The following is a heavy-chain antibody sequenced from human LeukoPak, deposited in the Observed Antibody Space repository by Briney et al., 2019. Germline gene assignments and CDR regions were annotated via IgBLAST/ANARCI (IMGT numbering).Heavy chain of an antibody. V-gene: IGHV3-15*01. CDR2: IKSKTDGGTT. D-gene: IGHD4-17*01. J-gene: IGHJ4*02. CDR1: GFSFSKAW. Sequence: KTGGSLRLSCAASGFSFSKAWMSWVRQAPGKGLEWVGRIKSKTDGGTTDYAAPVKGRFTISRDDSKNTLYLQMKSLKTEDTAVYFCTTTVTTSVVYWGQGTLVTVSS. CDR3: TTTVTTSVVY.